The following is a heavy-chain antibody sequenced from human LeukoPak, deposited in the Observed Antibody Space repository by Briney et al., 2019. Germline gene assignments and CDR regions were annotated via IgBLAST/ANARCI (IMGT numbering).Heavy chain of an antibody. CDR1: GYTFTSYY. J-gene: IGHJ3*02. CDR2: INPSGGST. V-gene: IGHV1-46*01. D-gene: IGHD1-26*01. CDR3: ARDREGATQLGAFDI. Sequence: ASVKVSCKASGYTFTSYYMHWVRQAPGQGLEWMGIINPSGGSTSYAQKFQGRVTMTRDTSTSTVYMELSSLRSEDTAVYYCARDREGATQLGAFDIWGQGTMVTVSS.